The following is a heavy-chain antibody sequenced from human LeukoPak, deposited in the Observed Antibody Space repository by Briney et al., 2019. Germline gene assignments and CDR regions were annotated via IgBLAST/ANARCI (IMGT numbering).Heavy chain of an antibody. CDR2: IWYDGSNK. CDR3: ARDSDYVPDY. J-gene: IGHJ4*02. V-gene: IGHV3-33*01. CDR1: GFTFSSHG. D-gene: IGHD4-17*01. Sequence: GGSLRLSCTASGFTFSSHGMHWVRQAPGKGLEWVAVIWYDGSNKYYADSVKGRFTISRDNSKNTLYLQMNSLRAEDTAVYYCARDSDYVPDYWGQGTLVTVSS.